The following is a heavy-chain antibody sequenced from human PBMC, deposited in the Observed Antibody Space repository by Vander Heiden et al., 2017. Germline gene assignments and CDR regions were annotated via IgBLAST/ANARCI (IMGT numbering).Heavy chain of an antibody. CDR1: GGSISSTRYS. V-gene: IGHV4-39*01. D-gene: IGHD5-18*01. CDR3: ARHQEGYPSRYYYGMDV. CDR2: IYYSGST. Sequence: HLQLQESGPGLVNPSETLSLTCTVSGGSISSTRYSWGWIRRPPGKGLCWIGSIYYSGSTYYNPSLKSRVTISVDTSKNQFSLKLSSVTAADTAVYYCARHQEGYPSRYYYGMDVWGQGTTVTVSS. J-gene: IGHJ6*02.